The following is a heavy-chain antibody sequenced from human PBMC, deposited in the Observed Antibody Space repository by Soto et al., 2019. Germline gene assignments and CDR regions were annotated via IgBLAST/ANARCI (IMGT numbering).Heavy chain of an antibody. V-gene: IGHV3-43*01. CDR3: AKAYSSSPHYYYYYGMDV. CDR1: GFTFDDYT. D-gene: IGHD6-6*01. J-gene: IGHJ6*02. CDR2: ISWDGGST. Sequence: GSLRRSCAASGFTFDDYTMHWVRQAPGKGLEWVSLISWDGGSTYYADSVKGRFTISRDNSKNSLYLQMNSLRTEDTALYYCAKAYSSSPHYYYYYGMDVWGQGTTVTVSS.